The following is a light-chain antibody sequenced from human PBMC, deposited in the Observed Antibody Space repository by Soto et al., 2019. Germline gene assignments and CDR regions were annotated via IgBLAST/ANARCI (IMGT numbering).Light chain of an antibody. V-gene: IGLV2-14*01. Sequence: QSALTQPASVSGSPGQSITISCTGTSSDVGGYNYVSWYQQHPGKAPKLMIYEVSNRPSGVSNRFSGSKSGNTASLTISGLQAEDEADYYRSSYTSSSIVVFGGGTKLTVL. J-gene: IGLJ2*01. CDR1: SSDVGGYNY. CDR2: EVS. CDR3: SSYTSSSIVV.